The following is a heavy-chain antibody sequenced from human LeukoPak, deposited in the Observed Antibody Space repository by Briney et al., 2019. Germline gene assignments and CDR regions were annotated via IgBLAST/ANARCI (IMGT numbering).Heavy chain of an antibody. CDR2: IYHSGST. J-gene: IGHJ5*02. D-gene: IGHD3-10*01. Sequence: SETLSLTCAVSGGSISSSNWWSWVRQPPGKGLEWIGEIYHSGSTNYNPSLKSRVTISVDKSKNQFSLKLSSVTAADTAVYYCARERVTMVRGRRNWFDPWGQGTLVTVSS. CDR1: GGSISSSNW. V-gene: IGHV4-4*02. CDR3: ARERVTMVRGRRNWFDP.